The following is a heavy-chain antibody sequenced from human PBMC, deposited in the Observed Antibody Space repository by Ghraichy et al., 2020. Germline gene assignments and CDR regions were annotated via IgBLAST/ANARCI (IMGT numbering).Heavy chain of an antibody. Sequence: SETLSLTCAVYGGSFSGYYWSWIRQPPGKGLEWIGEINHSGSTNYNPSLKSRVTISVDTSKNQFSLKLSSVTAADTAVYYCARRKASVVVVAATPGWFDPWGQGTLVTVSS. V-gene: IGHV4-34*01. CDR2: INHSGST. J-gene: IGHJ5*02. CDR3: ARRKASVVVVAATPGWFDP. D-gene: IGHD2-15*01. CDR1: GGSFSGYY.